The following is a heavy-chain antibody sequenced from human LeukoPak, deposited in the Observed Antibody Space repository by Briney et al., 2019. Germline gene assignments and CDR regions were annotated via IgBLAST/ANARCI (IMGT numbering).Heavy chain of an antibody. D-gene: IGHD3-22*01. J-gene: IGHJ4*02. V-gene: IGHV1-2*02. CDR2: INPNSGGT. CDR1: GYTFTGYY. Sequence: ASVKVSCKASGYTFTGYYIHWVRQAPGQGLEWMGLINPNSGGTSYAQMFHDRVTMTRDTSISTAYMELSRLKSDDTAVYYCARTYYDSSGYYYFAYWGQGTLVTVSS. CDR3: ARTYYDSSGYYYFAY.